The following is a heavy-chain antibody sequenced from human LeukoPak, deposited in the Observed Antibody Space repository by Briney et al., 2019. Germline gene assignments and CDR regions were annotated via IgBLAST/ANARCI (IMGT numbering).Heavy chain of an antibody. CDR3: ARDNRYCIGGYCSNWFDP. J-gene: IGHJ5*02. CDR1: GFTFSDYY. CDR2: ISSSGSTI. Sequence: PGGSLRLSCAASGFTFSDYYMSWIRQAPGKGLEWVSYISSSGSTIYYADSVKGRFTISRGNAKNSLYLQMNSLRAEDTAVYFCARDNRYCIGGYCSNWFDPWGQGTLVTVSS. D-gene: IGHD2-15*01. V-gene: IGHV3-11*01.